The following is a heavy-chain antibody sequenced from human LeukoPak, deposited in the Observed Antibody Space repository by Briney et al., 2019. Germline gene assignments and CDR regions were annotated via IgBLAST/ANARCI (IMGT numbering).Heavy chain of an antibody. Sequence: PSETLSLTCTVSGGSISSYYWSWLRQPAGKGLEWIGRIYTSGSTNYNPSLKSRVTMSVDTSKNQFSLKLSSVTAADTAVYYCARDGDIVVVPAANGAFDIWGQGTMVTVSS. CDR1: GGSISSYY. V-gene: IGHV4-4*07. CDR3: ARDGDIVVVPAANGAFDI. J-gene: IGHJ3*02. D-gene: IGHD2-2*01. CDR2: IYTSGST.